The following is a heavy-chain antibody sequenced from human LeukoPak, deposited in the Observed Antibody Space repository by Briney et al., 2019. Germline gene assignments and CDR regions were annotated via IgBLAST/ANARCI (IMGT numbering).Heavy chain of an antibody. CDR2: IYYSGST. J-gene: IGHJ4*02. V-gene: IGHV4-39*07. D-gene: IGHD1-26*01. CDR1: GGSISSSSYY. CDR3: ARAVVGATTAPFDY. Sequence: SETLSLTCTVSGGSISSSSYYWGWIRQPPGKGLEWIGSIYYSGSTYYNPSLKSRVTISVDTSKNQFSLKLSSVTAADTAVYYCARAVVGATTAPFDYWGQGTLVTVSS.